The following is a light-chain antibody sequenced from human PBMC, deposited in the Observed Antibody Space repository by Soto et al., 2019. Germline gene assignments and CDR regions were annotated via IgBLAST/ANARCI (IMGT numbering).Light chain of an antibody. V-gene: IGKV3-11*01. J-gene: IGKJ5*01. CDR1: QSVSSY. Sequence: EIVLTQSPATLSLSPGERATLSCRASQSVSSYLAWYQQKPGQAPRLLIYDASNRATGIPARFSGSGSGTDFTLTISSLEPEDFAVYYCQQRSNWPPTLXQGTRTEIK. CDR2: DAS. CDR3: QQRSNWPPT.